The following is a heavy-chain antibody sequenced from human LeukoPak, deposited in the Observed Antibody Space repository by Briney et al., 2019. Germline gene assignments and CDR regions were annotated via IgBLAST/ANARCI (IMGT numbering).Heavy chain of an antibody. D-gene: IGHD4-17*01. J-gene: IGHJ3*02. CDR1: GGSITSSSYS. CDR2: VYYSGNT. CDR3: VFHAIDI. V-gene: IGHV4-39*07. Sequence: TSETLSLTCTVSGGSITSSSYSWGWIRQPPGKGLEWIGSVYYSGNTYYNSSLKSRVTISVDTSKNQFSLKLSSVTAADTAILTTVFHAIDIWGQGTMVTVSS.